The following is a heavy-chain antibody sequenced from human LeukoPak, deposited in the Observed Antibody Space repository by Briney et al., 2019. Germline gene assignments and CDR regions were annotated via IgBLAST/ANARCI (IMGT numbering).Heavy chain of an antibody. CDR3: ARFTYYYDSSGPG. Sequence: SGTLSLTCAVSGGSISSSNWWSWVRQPPGKGLEWIGEIYHSGSTNYNPSLKSRVTMSVDKSKNQFSLKLSSVTAADTAVYYCARFTYYYDSSGPGWGQGTLVTVSS. CDR1: GGSISSSNW. D-gene: IGHD3-22*01. CDR2: IYHSGST. V-gene: IGHV4-4*02. J-gene: IGHJ4*02.